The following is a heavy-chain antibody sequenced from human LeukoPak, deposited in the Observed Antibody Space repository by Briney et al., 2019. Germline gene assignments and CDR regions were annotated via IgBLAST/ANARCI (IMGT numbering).Heavy chain of an antibody. CDR2: INSGSTI. CDR1: GFTFSDYY. V-gene: IGHV3-11*04. J-gene: IGHJ6*03. CDR3: ARQSGYHCMDV. Sequence: GGSLRLSCAASGFTFSDYYMSWIRQAPGKGLEWVAYINSGSTIYYADSMKGRFTISRDNAKNSLYLQMNSLRAEDTAVYYCARQSGYHCMDVWGKGTTVTISS.